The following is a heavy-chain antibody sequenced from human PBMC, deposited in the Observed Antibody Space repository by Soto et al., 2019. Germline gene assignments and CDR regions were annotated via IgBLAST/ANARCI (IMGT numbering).Heavy chain of an antibody. CDR1: GFTFSSYA. J-gene: IGHJ4*02. CDR3: ARDGSGLGY. D-gene: IGHD6-19*01. Sequence: LRLSCAASGFTFSSYAMHWVRQAPGKGLEWVAVISYDGSNKYYADSVKGRFTISRDNSKNTLYLQMNSLRAEDTAVYYCARDGSGLGYWGQGTLVTVSS. V-gene: IGHV3-30-3*01. CDR2: ISYDGSNK.